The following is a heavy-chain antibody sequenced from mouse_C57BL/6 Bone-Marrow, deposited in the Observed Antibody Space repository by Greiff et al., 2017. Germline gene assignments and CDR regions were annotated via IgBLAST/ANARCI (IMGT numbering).Heavy chain of an antibody. V-gene: IGHV1-53*01. CDR3: ARATVVATYFDY. CDR2: INPSNGGT. J-gene: IGHJ2*01. Sequence: VKLQQPGTELVKPGASVKLSCTASGYTFTSYGMHWVKQRPGQGLVWVGNINPSNGGTNYNEKFKSKATLTVDKSSSTAYMQISSLTSADSAVYYCARATVVATYFDYWGQGTTLTVTS. CDR1: GYTFTSYG. D-gene: IGHD1-1*01.